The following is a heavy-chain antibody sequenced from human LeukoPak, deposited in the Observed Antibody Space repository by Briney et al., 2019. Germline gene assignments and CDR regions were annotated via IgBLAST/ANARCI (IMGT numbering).Heavy chain of an antibody. D-gene: IGHD2-2*01. CDR2: IWYDGSNK. CDR1: GFTFSSYG. J-gene: IGHJ4*02. V-gene: IGHV3-33*01. CDR3: ARAGGAHIVVVPAEADY. Sequence: GGSLRLSCAASGFTFSSYGMHWVRQAPGKGLEWVAVIWYDGSNKYYADSVKGRFTISRVNSKNTLYLQMNSLRAEDTAVYYCARAGGAHIVVVPAEADYWGQGTLVTVSS.